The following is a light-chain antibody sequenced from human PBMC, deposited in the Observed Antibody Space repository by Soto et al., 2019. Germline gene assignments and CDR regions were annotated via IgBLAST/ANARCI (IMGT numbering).Light chain of an antibody. CDR1: SSDVGGYNY. J-gene: IGLJ2*01. Sequence: QSAPTQPPSASGSPGQSATISCTGASSDVGGYNYVSWYQQYPSKAPKLMIYEVSKRPSGVPDRFSGSKSGNTASLTVSGLQAEDEADYYCSSYAGSSTWVFGGGTKLTVL. V-gene: IGLV2-8*01. CDR2: EVS. CDR3: SSYAGSSTWV.